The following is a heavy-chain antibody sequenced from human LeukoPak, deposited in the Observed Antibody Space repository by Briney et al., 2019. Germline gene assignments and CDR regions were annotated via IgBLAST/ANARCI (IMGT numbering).Heavy chain of an antibody. Sequence: SVKVSCKASGGTFSSYAISWARQAPGQGLEWMGGIIPIFGTANYAQKLQGRVTMTTDTSTSTAYMELRSLRSDDTAVYYCARDPYYYDSSGYYPAVSWFDPWGQGTLVTVSS. CDR3: ARDPYYYDSSGYYPAVSWFDP. V-gene: IGHV1-69*05. D-gene: IGHD3-22*01. CDR2: IIPIFGTA. J-gene: IGHJ5*02. CDR1: GGTFSSYA.